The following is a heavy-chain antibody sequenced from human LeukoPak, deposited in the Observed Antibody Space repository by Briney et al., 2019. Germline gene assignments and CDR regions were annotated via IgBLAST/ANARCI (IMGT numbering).Heavy chain of an antibody. V-gene: IGHV1-18*01. Sequence: ASVKVSCKASGYTFTSYGISWVRQAPGQGLEWMGWISAYNGNTNYAQKLQGRVTMTTDTSTSTAYMELRSLRSDDTGVYYCARDSYYDILTGYYTHFDYWGQGTLVTVSS. D-gene: IGHD3-9*01. CDR3: ARDSYYDILTGYYTHFDY. CDR2: ISAYNGNT. CDR1: GYTFTSYG. J-gene: IGHJ4*02.